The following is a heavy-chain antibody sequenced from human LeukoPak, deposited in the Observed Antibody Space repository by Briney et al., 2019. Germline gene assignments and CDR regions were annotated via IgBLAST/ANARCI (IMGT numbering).Heavy chain of an antibody. CDR2: VYYTGST. Sequence: SETLSLTCTVSGGSISSYYWSWVRQPPGKGLEWIGFVYYTGSTNYSPSLKSRVTISVDTSKNQFSLKLRSVTAADTAVYYCARISSSNWYNERGAFDVWGQGTMVTVSS. D-gene: IGHD6-13*01. J-gene: IGHJ3*01. CDR1: GGSISSYY. V-gene: IGHV4-59*01. CDR3: ARISSSNWYNERGAFDV.